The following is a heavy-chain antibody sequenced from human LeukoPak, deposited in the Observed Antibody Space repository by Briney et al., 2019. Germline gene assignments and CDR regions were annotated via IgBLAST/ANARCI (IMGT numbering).Heavy chain of an antibody. Sequence: ASVKVSCKVSGYTLTALSMHWVRQAPGKGLEWMGGFDPEDGETIYAQKFQGRVTMTEDTSTDTAYMELSSLRSEDTAVYYCATGPGYSYGDFDYWGQGTLVTVSS. V-gene: IGHV1-24*01. CDR1: GYTLTALS. CDR3: ATGPGYSYGDFDY. J-gene: IGHJ4*02. CDR2: FDPEDGET. D-gene: IGHD5-18*01.